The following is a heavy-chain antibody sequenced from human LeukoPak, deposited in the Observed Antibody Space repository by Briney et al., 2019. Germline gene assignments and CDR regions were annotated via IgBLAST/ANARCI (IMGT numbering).Heavy chain of an antibody. D-gene: IGHD6-19*01. Sequence: ASVKVSCKASGYTFTSYGISWVRQAPGQGLEWMGWINPNSGGTNYAQKLQGRVTMTRDTSISTAYMELSRLRSDDTAVYYCARDLEAVAAGGYWGQGTLVTVSS. V-gene: IGHV1-2*02. CDR2: INPNSGGT. CDR1: GYTFTSYG. J-gene: IGHJ4*02. CDR3: ARDLEAVAAGGY.